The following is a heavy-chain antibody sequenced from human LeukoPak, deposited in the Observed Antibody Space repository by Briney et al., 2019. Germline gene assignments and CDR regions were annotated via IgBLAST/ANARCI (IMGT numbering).Heavy chain of an antibody. CDR1: GYTFTSYA. CDR2: IIPIFHTA. CDR3: ARVVGLTGYSSSWYSGYYYYMDV. J-gene: IGHJ6*03. V-gene: IGHV1-69*13. Sequence: SVKVSCKASGYTFTSYAISWVRQAPGQGLEWMGGIIPIFHTANYAQKFQGRVTITADDSTSTAYMELSSLRSEDTAVYYCARVVGLTGYSSSWYSGYYYYMDVWGKGTTVTVSS. D-gene: IGHD6-13*01.